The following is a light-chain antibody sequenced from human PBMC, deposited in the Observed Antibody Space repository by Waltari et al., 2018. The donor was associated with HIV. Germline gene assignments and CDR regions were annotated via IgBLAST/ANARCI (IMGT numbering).Light chain of an antibody. J-gene: IGLJ1*01. CDR1: KLGDKY. Sequence: SYELTQPPSVSVSPGQTATITCSGDKLGDKYVFWYQQKPGQSPVLVISQDIKRPSGIPERFSGSNSGNTATLTISGTQAMEEADYYCQAWDSSTAVFGTGTKVTVL. CDR3: QAWDSSTAV. CDR2: QDI. V-gene: IGLV3-1*01.